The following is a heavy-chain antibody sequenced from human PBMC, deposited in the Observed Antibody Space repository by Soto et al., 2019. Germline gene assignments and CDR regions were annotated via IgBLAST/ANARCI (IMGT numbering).Heavy chain of an antibody. Sequence: SETLSLTCTVSGGSISSGGYYWSWIRQHPGKGLEWIGYIYYSGSTYYNPSLKSRVTISVYTSKNQFSLKLSSVTAADTAVYYCARALFSFLLVYYSSYGMHVSGQGTTLTVSS. J-gene: IGHJ6*02. CDR3: ARALFSFLLVYYSSYGMHV. D-gene: IGHD1-26*01. CDR1: GGSISSGGYY. V-gene: IGHV4-31*03. CDR2: IYYSGST.